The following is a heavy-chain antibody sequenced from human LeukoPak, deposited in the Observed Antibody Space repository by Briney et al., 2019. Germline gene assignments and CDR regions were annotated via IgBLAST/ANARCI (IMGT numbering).Heavy chain of an antibody. D-gene: IGHD3-10*01. CDR3: ARNYYDSRTYYNPGGY. V-gene: IGHV1-2*02. Sequence: ASVKVSCKASGYTFTGYYMHWVRQAPGQGLEWIGWIDPNSGGTNYAQKFQGRVTMTRDTSISTAYMELSSLGSDDTAVFYCARNYYDSRTYYNPGGYWGQGTLVTVSS. CDR2: IDPNSGGT. CDR1: GYTFTGYY. J-gene: IGHJ4*02.